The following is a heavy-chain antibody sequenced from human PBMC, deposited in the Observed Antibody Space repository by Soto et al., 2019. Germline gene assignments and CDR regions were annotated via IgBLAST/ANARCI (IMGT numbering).Heavy chain of an antibody. Sequence: PSETLSLTCTVSGGSVSSGSYYWSWIRQPPGKGLEWIGYIYYSGSTNYNPSLKSRVTISVDTSKNQFSLKLSSVTAADTAVYYCARVPGYGYGLHYYYYYGMDVWGQGTTVTVSS. D-gene: IGHD5-18*01. CDR2: IYYSGST. J-gene: IGHJ6*02. CDR1: GGSVSSGSYY. CDR3: ARVPGYGYGLHYYYYYGMDV. V-gene: IGHV4-61*01.